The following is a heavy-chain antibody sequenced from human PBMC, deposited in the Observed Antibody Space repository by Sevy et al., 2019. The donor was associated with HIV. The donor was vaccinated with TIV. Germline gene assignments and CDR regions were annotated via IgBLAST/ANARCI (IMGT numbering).Heavy chain of an antibody. CDR3: AKSRQSGSYYDGSGYYHFDY. J-gene: IGHJ4*02. CDR1: GFTFNYYG. V-gene: IGHV3-23*01. Sequence: GGSLRLSCAASGFTFNYYGMNWVRQAPGKGLEWVAAITSGGDRTYLADSVKGRFTISRDNSKKTLFLQMNSLRGDDTAVYYCAKSRQSGSYYDGSGYYHFDYWGQGTLVTVSS. CDR2: ITSGGDRT. D-gene: IGHD3-22*01.